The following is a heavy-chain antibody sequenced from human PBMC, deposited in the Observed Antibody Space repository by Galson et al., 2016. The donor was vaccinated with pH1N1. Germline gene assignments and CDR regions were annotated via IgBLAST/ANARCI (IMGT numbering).Heavy chain of an antibody. CDR1: GESVSNANYY. Sequence: ETLSLTCTVSGESVSNANYYWSWIRQPPGKGLEWLGYIYYTGKPNYYPSLASRVTISIDTSKNQFSLTLNSVTAADTAVYYCARGRYWNPSFEYWGQGTLATVSS. D-gene: IGHD1-1*01. J-gene: IGHJ4*02. CDR3: ARGRYWNPSFEY. CDR2: IYYTGKP. V-gene: IGHV4-61*01.